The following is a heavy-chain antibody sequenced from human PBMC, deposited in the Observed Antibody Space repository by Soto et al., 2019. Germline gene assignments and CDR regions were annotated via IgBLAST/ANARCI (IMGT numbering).Heavy chain of an antibody. V-gene: IGHV3-23*01. D-gene: IGHD3-16*01. Sequence: EVQLLESGGGLVQPGGSLRLSCAASGFTFSSYAMSWVRQAPGKGLEWVSAISGSGGSTYYADSVKGRFTISRDNSKNTLYLHMNSLRAEDTAVYYCPKDLRFRRYFDYWGQGTLITVSS. CDR2: ISGSGGST. J-gene: IGHJ4*02. CDR1: GFTFSSYA. CDR3: PKDLRFRRYFDY.